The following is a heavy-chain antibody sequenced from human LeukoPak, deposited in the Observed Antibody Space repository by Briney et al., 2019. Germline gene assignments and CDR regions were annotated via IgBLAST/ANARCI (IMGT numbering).Heavy chain of an antibody. V-gene: IGHV1-69*05. CDR2: IIPIFGTA. J-gene: IGHJ4*02. Sequence: ASVKVSCKASGGTFSSYAISWVRQAPGQGLEWMGGIIPIFGTANYAQKFQGRVTITTDESTSTAYMELSSLRSEDTAVYYCARVGGPYYYDSSGYGGLAYWGQGTLVTVSS. CDR1: GGTFSSYA. CDR3: ARVGGPYYYDSSGYGGLAY. D-gene: IGHD3-22*01.